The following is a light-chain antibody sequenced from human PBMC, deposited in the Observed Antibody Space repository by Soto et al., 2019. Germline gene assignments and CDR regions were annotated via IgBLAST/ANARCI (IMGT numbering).Light chain of an antibody. CDR3: QQHDILPIT. CDR2: GAS. J-gene: IGKJ1*01. CDR1: QNLSRYF. Sequence: VLTQSPGTLSLSPGDRASLSCRASQNLSRYFLAWYQHKPGQAPRLLISGASRRAPGIPDRLSGAGSVTDFTLTISRLEPEDFALYYCQQHDILPITFGQGTKVDI. V-gene: IGKV3-20*01.